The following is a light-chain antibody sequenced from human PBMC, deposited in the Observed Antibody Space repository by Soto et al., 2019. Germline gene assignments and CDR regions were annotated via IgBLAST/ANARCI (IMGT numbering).Light chain of an antibody. CDR3: AVWDDSLSAYV. Sequence: QSVLTQPPSASGTPGQRVTISCSGSSSNIGINYVYWYQQRPGTAPKLLIYTNDQRPSGVPERFSGSKSGTSASLAISGLRSEDEGDYYCAVWDDSLSAYVFGTGTKLTVL. J-gene: IGLJ1*01. CDR1: SSNIGINY. CDR2: TND. V-gene: IGLV1-47*02.